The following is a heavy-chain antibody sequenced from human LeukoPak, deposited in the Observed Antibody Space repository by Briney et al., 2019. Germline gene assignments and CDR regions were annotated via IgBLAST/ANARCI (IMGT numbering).Heavy chain of an antibody. Sequence: GGSLRLSCAASGFTFSSYSMNWVRQAPGKGLEWISYISSSSSTIYYADSVKGRFTISRDNAKNSLYLQLNSLRAKDTAVYYCARVLHKRNYDSSDYYGSWGQGTLVTVSS. J-gene: IGHJ5*02. CDR1: GFTFSSYS. CDR3: ARVLHKRNYDSSDYYGS. CDR2: ISSSSSTI. D-gene: IGHD3-22*01. V-gene: IGHV3-48*01.